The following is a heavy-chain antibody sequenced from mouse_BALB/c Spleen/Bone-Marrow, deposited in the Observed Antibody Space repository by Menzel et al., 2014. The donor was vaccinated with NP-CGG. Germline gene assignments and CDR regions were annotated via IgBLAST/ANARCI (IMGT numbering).Heavy chain of an antibody. J-gene: IGHJ2*01. CDR3: AYGNYESYFFDY. V-gene: IGHV1-69*02. Sequence: VQLQQSGAELVKPGAPVKLSCKASAYTFXSYWMNWVKQRPGRGLEWIGRIDPSDSETHYNQNFKDKATLTVDRSSSTAFIQLSSLTSEDSTVYYCAYGNYESYFFDYWGQGTTLTVSS. CDR2: IDPSDSET. CDR1: AYTFXSYW. D-gene: IGHD2-1*01.